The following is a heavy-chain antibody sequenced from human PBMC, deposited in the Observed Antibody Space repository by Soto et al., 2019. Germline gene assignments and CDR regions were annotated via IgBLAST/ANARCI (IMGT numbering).Heavy chain of an antibody. CDR1: GFTFSNYA. CDR3: AKGRGWITLGGVGAYFDS. V-gene: IGHV3-23*01. J-gene: IGHJ4*02. CDR2: SSGSGDST. D-gene: IGHD3-16*01. Sequence: EVQLLESGGGLAQPGGSLRLSCAASGFTFSNYAMSWVRQAPGKGLEWVSASSGSGDSTYYADSVKGRFTISRDNSKNTLYLQMNNLRAEDTAVYYCAKGRGWITLGGVGAYFDSWGQGTLVTVSS.